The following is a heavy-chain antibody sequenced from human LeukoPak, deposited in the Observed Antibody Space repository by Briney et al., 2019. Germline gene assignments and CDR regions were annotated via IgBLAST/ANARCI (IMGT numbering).Heavy chain of an antibody. CDR3: ARGSPYYYDSSGYYIPGAFDI. CDR2: IYYSGST. J-gene: IGHJ3*02. CDR1: GGSISSYY. Sequence: PSETLSLTCTVSGGSISSYYWSWLRQPPGKGLEWIGYIYYSGSTNYNPSLKSRVTISVDTSKNQFSLKLSSVTAADTAVYYCARGSPYYYDSSGYYIPGAFDIWGQGTMVTVSS. D-gene: IGHD3-22*01. V-gene: IGHV4-59*01.